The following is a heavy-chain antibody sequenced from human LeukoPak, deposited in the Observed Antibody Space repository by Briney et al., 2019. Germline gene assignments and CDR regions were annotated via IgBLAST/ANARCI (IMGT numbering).Heavy chain of an antibody. CDR3: ARKYFDWLSAAADY. V-gene: IGHV3-30-3*01. Sequence: GGSLRLSCAASGFTFSSYAMHWVRQAPGKGLEWVTVISYDGSNKYYADSVKGRFTISRDNSKNTLYLQMNSLRAEDTAVYYCARKYFDWLSAAADYWGQGTLVTVSS. J-gene: IGHJ4*02. D-gene: IGHD3-9*01. CDR2: ISYDGSNK. CDR1: GFTFSSYA.